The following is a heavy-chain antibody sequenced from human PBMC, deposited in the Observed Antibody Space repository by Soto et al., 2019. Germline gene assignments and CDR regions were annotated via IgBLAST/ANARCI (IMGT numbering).Heavy chain of an antibody. CDR2: IYYSGST. CDR1: GGSVSSRSHF. V-gene: IGHV4-61*01. D-gene: IGHD5-12*01. Sequence: QVQLQESGPGLVKPSETLSVTCTVSGGSVSSRSHFWSWIRQPPGGVLQWIGYIYYSGSTNDNPSLKSRAALSVDTSRNQFALRLTSVTAADTAVYYCARYDAESGSNKLDPWGQGTLVTVSS. J-gene: IGHJ5*02. CDR3: ARYDAESGSNKLDP.